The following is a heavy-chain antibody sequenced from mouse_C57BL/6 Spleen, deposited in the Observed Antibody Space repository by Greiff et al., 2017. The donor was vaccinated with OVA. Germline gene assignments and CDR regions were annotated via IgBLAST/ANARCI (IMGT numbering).Heavy chain of an antibody. D-gene: IGHD2-1*01. V-gene: IGHV5-17*01. CDR1: GFTFSDYG. CDR2: ISSGSSTI. J-gene: IGHJ1*03. Sequence: EVKVVESGGGLVKPGGSLKLSCAASGFTFSDYGMHWVRQAPEKGLEWVAYISSGSSTIYYADTVKGRFTISRDNAKNTLFLQMTSLRSEDTAMYYCARTYGNYGYFDVWGTGTTVTVSS. CDR3: ARTYGNYGYFDV.